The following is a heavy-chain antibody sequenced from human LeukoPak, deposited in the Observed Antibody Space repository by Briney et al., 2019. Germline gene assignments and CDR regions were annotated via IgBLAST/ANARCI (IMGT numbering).Heavy chain of an antibody. CDR3: VRDLRWSFDY. V-gene: IGHV3-48*03. CDR1: GFTFSSYE. CDR2: IDGSHSTL. J-gene: IGHJ4*02. Sequence: GGPLRLSCTASGFTFSSYEMNWVRQAPGKGREWISYIDGSHSTLYYADSVKGRFTTSRDNAKNSLYLQMNSLRAEDTAVYYCVRDLRWSFDYWGQGTLVTVSS. D-gene: IGHD4-23*01.